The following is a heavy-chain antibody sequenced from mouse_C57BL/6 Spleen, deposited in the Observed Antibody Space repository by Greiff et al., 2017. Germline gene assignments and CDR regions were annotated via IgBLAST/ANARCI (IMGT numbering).Heavy chain of an antibody. CDR1: GYAFSSSW. D-gene: IGHD3-2*02. J-gene: IGHJ1*03. Sequence: QVQLKQSGPELVKPGASVKISCKASGYAFSSSWMNWVKQRPGKGLEWIGRIYPGDGDTNYNGKFKGKATLTADKSSSTAYMQLSSLTSEDSAVYVCARGGSSGYWYFDVWGTGTTVTVSS. CDR3: ARGGSSGYWYFDV. CDR2: IYPGDGDT. V-gene: IGHV1-82*01.